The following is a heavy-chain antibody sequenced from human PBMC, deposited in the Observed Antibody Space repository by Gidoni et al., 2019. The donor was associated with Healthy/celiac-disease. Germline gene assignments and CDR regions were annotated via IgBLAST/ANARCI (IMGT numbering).Heavy chain of an antibody. J-gene: IGHJ6*02. CDR3: ARASSMVRGVITDYYYYGMDV. Sequence: QVQLVESGGGLVKPGGSLRLSCAASGFTFSDYYMSWIRQAPGKGLEWVSYISSSGSTIYYADSVKGRFTISRDNAKNSLYLQMNSLRAEDTAVYYCARASSMVRGVITDYYYYGMDVWGQGTTVTVSS. V-gene: IGHV3-11*01. CDR2: ISSSGSTI. D-gene: IGHD3-10*01. CDR1: GFTFSDYY.